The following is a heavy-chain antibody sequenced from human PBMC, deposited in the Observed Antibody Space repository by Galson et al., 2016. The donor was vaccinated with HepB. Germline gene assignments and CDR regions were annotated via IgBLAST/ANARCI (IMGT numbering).Heavy chain of an antibody. CDR1: GFTFSSYA. V-gene: IGHV3-23*01. Sequence: SLRLSCAASGFTFSSYAMNWVRQAPGKGLEWVSSISGSGVTTTYADSVKGRFTTSRENSKNTLFLQMINLRAEDTAVYYCAKEMAVGWVPYFYFWGQGTLVTVSS. CDR3: AKEMAVGWVPYFYF. D-gene: IGHD5-24*01. J-gene: IGHJ4*02. CDR2: ISGSGVTT.